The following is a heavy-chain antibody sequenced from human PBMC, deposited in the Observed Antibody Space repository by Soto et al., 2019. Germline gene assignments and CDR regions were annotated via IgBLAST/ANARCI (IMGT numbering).Heavy chain of an antibody. J-gene: IGHJ3*02. Sequence: GGSLRLSCSASGFTFSSYSMNWVRQAPGKGLEWVSSISSSSSYIYYADSVKGRFTISRDNAKNSLYLQMNSLRAEDTAVYYCARVSRTSAFDIWGQGTMVTVSS. CDR3: ARVSRTSAFDI. V-gene: IGHV3-21*01. CDR1: GFTFSSYS. CDR2: ISSSSSYI. D-gene: IGHD3-16*02.